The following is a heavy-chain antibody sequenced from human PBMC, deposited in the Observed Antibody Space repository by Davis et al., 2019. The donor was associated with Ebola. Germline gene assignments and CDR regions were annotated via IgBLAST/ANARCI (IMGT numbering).Heavy chain of an antibody. J-gene: IGHJ6*02. CDR1: GFTLSTSF. CDR2: INRDGSTT. CDR3: TRSDYSSGSYWGGPFYQHAMDV. V-gene: IGHV3-74*03. Sequence: PGGSLRLSCAASGFTLSTSFMHWVRQAPGKGLVWLSCINRDGSTTTYADSVKGRFTISRDSATLFLQMDSLRAEDTAVYYCTRSDYSSGSYWGGPFYQHAMDVWGQGTTVTVSS. D-gene: IGHD3-10*01.